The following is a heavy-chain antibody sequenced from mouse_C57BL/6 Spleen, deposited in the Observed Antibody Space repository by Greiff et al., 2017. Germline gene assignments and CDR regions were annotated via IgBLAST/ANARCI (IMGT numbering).Heavy chain of an antibody. Sequence: QVQLKQSGAELVKPGASVKISCKASGYAFSSYWMNWVKQRSGKGLEWIGQIYPGDGDTNYNGKFKGKATLTADKSSSTAYMQLSSLTSEDSAVYFCARDGSSYQGYFDYWGQGTTLTVSS. D-gene: IGHD1-1*01. CDR3: ARDGSSYQGYFDY. CDR1: GYAFSSYW. V-gene: IGHV1-80*01. J-gene: IGHJ2*01. CDR2: IYPGDGDT.